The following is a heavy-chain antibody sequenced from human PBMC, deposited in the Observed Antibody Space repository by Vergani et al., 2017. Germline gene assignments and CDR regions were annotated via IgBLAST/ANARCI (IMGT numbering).Heavy chain of an antibody. D-gene: IGHD5-24*01. Sequence: QVQLVESGGGVVQPGRSLRLSCAASGFTFSSYGMHWVRQAPGKGLEWVAVISYDGSNKYYADSVKGRFTISRDNSKNTLYLQMNSLRAEDTAVYYCARRRDGYKSFDYWGQGTLVTVSS. V-gene: IGHV3-30*03. J-gene: IGHJ4*02. CDR3: ARRRDGYKSFDY. CDR1: GFTFSSYG. CDR2: ISYDGSNK.